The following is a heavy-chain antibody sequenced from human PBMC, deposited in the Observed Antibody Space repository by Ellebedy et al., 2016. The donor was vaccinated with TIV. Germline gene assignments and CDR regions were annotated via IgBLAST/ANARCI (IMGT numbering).Heavy chain of an antibody. Sequence: GGSLRLSCAGSGFSFSNYAMHWVRQAPGEVLEWVSGLSGSGGTTHYSDSVTGRFTISRDHSKTILYLQRTGLRAADTATYFCARDRASGTYPNWFDPWGRGTLISVSS. J-gene: IGHJ5*02. CDR2: LSGSGGTT. CDR3: ARDRASGTYPNWFDP. V-gene: IGHV3-23*01. D-gene: IGHD1-26*01. CDR1: GFSFSNYA.